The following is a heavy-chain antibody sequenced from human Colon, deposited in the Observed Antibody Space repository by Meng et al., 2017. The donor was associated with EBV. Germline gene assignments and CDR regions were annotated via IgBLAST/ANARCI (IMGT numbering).Heavy chain of an antibody. CDR3: ARGPYCGGDCYWFDP. J-gene: IGHJ5*02. D-gene: IGHD2-21*02. CDR1: GDAISSGDYS. V-gene: IGHV4-30-2*01. CDR2: IYHGGTT. Sequence: PHPQVSDPGRVQPSQSLSLTCAVSGDAISSGDYSWSWIRQPPGQGLEWIGYIYHGGTTYNTSLKSRVTISVDNSKNQFSLRLTSVTAADTAVYYCARGPYCGGDCYWFDPWGQGTLVTVSS.